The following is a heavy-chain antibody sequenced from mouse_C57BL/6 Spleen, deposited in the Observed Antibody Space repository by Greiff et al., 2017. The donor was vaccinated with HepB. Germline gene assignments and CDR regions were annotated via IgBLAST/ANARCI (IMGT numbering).Heavy chain of an antibody. J-gene: IGHJ3*01. D-gene: IGHD2-4*01. V-gene: IGHV1-64*01. Sequence: QVQLQQPGAELVKPGASVKLSCKASGYTFTSYWMHWVKQRPGQGLEWIGMIHPNSGSTNYNEKFKSKATLTVDKSSSTAYMQLSSLTSEDSAVYYCAREDDYDGCAYWGQGTLVTVSA. CDR1: GYTFTSYW. CDR3: AREDDYDGCAY. CDR2: IHPNSGST.